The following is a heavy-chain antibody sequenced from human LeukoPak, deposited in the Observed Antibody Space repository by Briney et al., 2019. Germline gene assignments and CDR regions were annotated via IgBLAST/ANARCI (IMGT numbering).Heavy chain of an antibody. D-gene: IGHD3-10*01. CDR3: ARDRGGGSGTYYILY. CDR2: INPNNGGT. CDR1: GYTFTDYY. J-gene: IGHJ4*02. Sequence: GASVKVSCKASGYTFTDYYMHWVRQAPGQGLEWLGWINPNNGGTNYVQKFQGRVTMTRDTSFSTAYMELSSLRSDDTAVYYCARDRGGGSGTYYILYWGLGSLVTVSS. V-gene: IGHV1-2*02.